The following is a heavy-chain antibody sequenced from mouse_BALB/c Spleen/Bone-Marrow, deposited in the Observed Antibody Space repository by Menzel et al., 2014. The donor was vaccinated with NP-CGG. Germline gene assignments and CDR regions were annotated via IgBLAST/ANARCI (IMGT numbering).Heavy chain of an antibody. Sequence: EVKVEESGPGLVKPSQSLSLTCTVTGYSITSDYVWNWIRQFSGNKLEWMGYISYSGSTSYNPSLRSRISITRDTSKNQFFLQLNSVTTEDTATYYCTRGTGFDYWGQGTALTVSS. V-gene: IGHV3-2*02. J-gene: IGHJ2*01. D-gene: IGHD3-3*01. CDR1: GYSITSDYV. CDR2: ISYSGST. CDR3: TRGTGFDY.